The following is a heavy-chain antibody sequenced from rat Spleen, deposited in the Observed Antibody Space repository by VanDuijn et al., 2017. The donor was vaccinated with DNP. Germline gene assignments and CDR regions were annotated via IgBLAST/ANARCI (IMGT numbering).Heavy chain of an antibody. CDR3: ARGFFDY. D-gene: IGHD4-4*01. Sequence: EVQLQESGPGLVKPSQSLSLTCSVTGYSIISNYWGWIRKFPGKKMEWIGHINYSGSTTYNPFLESRISITRDTSKNQFFLQLNSVTTEDTATYYCARGFFDYWGQGVMVTVSS. CDR2: INYSGST. V-gene: IGHV3-1*01. J-gene: IGHJ2*01. CDR1: GYSIISNY.